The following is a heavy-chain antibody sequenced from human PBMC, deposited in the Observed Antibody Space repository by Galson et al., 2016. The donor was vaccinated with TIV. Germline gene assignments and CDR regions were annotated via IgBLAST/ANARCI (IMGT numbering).Heavy chain of an antibody. J-gene: IGHJ6*03. Sequence: SVKVSCKASGGTFSSYVISWVRQAPGQGLEWMGRFTPILGMSNYAQKFQGRVTITADESTSTAYMELSSLRSEDTAVYYCAGGRGMAAYYMGVWGKGTTVTVSS. V-gene: IGHV1-69*04. CDR2: FTPILGMS. D-gene: IGHD3-16*01. CDR3: AGGRGMAAYYMGV. CDR1: GGTFSSYV.